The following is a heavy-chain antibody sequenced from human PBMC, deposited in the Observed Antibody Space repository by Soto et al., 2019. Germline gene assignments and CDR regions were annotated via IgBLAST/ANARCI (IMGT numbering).Heavy chain of an antibody. J-gene: IGHJ6*02. CDR1: GFTFSSYG. D-gene: IGHD5-12*01. CDR2: IWYDGSNK. CDR3: ARGPGGYVYWITNYGMDV. V-gene: IGHV3-33*01. Sequence: GGSLRLSCAASGFTFSSYGMHWVRQAPGKGLEWVAVIWYDGSNKYYADSVKGRFTISRDNSKNTLYLQMNSLRAEDTAVYYCARGPGGYVYWITNYGMDVWGQGTTVTVSS.